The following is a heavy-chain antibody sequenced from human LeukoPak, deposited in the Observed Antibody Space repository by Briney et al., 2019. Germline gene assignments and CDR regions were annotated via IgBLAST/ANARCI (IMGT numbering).Heavy chain of an antibody. CDR1: GFTFSSYS. J-gene: IGHJ4*02. Sequence: GGSLRLSCAASGFTFSSYSMHWVRQAPGKGLEYVSGISSNGGSTWYAGSVKGRFTISRDNSKNTVNLQLGSLRIEGTAVYHCARMTLYGSGTVHWGQGILVTVSS. D-gene: IGHD3-10*01. CDR3: ARMTLYGSGTVH. V-gene: IGHV3-64*02. CDR2: ISSNGGST.